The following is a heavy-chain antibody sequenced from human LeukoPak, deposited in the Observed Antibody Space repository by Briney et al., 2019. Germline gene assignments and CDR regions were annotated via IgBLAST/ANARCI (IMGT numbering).Heavy chain of an antibody. CDR2: IYYSGST. V-gene: IGHV4-59*01. J-gene: IGHJ5*02. Sequence: SETLSLTCTVSGGSISSYYWSWIRQPPGKGLEWIGYIYYSGSTNYNPSLKSRVTISVDTSKNQFSLKLSSVTAADTAVYYCARGKTYYYDSSGPNGWFDPWGQGTLVTVSP. D-gene: IGHD3-22*01. CDR3: ARGKTYYYDSSGPNGWFDP. CDR1: GGSISSYY.